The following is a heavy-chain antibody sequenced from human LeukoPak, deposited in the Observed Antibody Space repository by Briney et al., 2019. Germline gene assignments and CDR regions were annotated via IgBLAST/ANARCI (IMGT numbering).Heavy chain of an antibody. CDR3: ARDNDIDY. J-gene: IGHJ4*02. CDR1: DFTFSFYW. V-gene: IGHV3-7*01. Sequence: GGSLRLSCAASDFTFSFYWMTWVRQAPGKGLEWVANIKEDGSQKYYVDSVKGRFTISRDNAKNSLYLQMNSLRAEDTAVYYCARDNDIDYWGQGTLVTVSS. CDR2: IKEDGSQK. D-gene: IGHD1-1*01.